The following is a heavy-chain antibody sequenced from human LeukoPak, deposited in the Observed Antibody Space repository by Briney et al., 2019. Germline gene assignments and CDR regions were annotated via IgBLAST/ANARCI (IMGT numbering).Heavy chain of an antibody. CDR1: GYSISSGYY. V-gene: IGHV4-38-2*01. Sequence: SETLSLTCAVSGYSISSGYYWGWIRQPPGKGLEWIGSIYHSRSTYYNPSLKSRVTISVDTSKNQFSLKLGSVTAADTAVYYCARHGDSSGWYYYYYMDVWGKGTTVTVSS. D-gene: IGHD6-19*01. CDR3: ARHGDSSGWYYYYYMDV. J-gene: IGHJ6*03. CDR2: IYHSRST.